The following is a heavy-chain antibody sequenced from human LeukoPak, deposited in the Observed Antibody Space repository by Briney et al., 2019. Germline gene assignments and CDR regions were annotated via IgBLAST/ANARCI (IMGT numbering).Heavy chain of an antibody. V-gene: IGHV3-48*03. D-gene: IGHD3-22*01. CDR3: ARYYDSSGYYLFYSSYYYYYMDV. Sequence: PGGSLRLSCAASGFTFSSYEMNWVRQAPGKGLEWVSYISSSGSTIYYADSVKGRFTISRDNAKNSLYLQMNSLRAEDTAVYYCARYYDSSGYYLFYSSYYYYYMDVWGKGTTVTISS. J-gene: IGHJ6*03. CDR1: GFTFSSYE. CDR2: ISSSGSTI.